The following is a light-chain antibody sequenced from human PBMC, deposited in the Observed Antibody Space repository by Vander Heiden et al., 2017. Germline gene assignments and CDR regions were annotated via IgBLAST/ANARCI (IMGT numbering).Light chain of an antibody. Sequence: QPALTQPASVSGSPGQSNTISCTGTSSDVGSYNLVSWYQQHPGKAPKLMIYEGSKRPSGVSNRFSGSKSGNTASLTISGLQAEDEADYYCCSYAGNWVFGGGTKLTVL. J-gene: IGLJ3*02. CDR1: SSDVGSYNL. CDR3: CSYAGNWV. V-gene: IGLV2-23*01. CDR2: EGS.